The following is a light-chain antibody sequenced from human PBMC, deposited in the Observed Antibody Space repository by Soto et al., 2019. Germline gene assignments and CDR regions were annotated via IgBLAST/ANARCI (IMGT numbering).Light chain of an antibody. CDR2: GAS. J-gene: IGKJ2*01. CDR3: QQYNDWPPYT. CDR1: RSVAYN. Sequence: EIGMTQSPTTLSVSPGERATLSCRASRSVAYNLAWYQQKPAQAPRLLIYGASTRATGIPARFSASGFGTDFTLTISSLQSEDFAIYYCQQYNDWPPYTFGQGTKVDIK. V-gene: IGKV3-15*01.